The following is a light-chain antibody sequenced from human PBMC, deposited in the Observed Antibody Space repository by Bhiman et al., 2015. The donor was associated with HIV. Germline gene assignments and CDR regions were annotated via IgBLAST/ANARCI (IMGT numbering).Light chain of an antibody. Sequence: QSALTQPASVSGSPGQSITISCTGTSSDVGGYNFVSWYQQHSGKAPKLMIYDVSKRPSGVSNRFSGSKSGNTASLTISGLQTEDEADYYCSSYTSSSTEVFGTGTKVTVL. CDR3: SSYTSSSTEV. CDR1: SSDVGGYNF. V-gene: IGLV2-14*03. CDR2: DVS. J-gene: IGLJ1*01.